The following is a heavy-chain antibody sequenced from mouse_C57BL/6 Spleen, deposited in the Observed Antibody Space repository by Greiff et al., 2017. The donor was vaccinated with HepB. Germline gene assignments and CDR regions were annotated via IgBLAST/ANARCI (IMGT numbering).Heavy chain of an antibody. V-gene: IGHV1-82*01. D-gene: IGHD2-3*01. CDR2: IYPGDGDT. CDR3: ARAMGGWFAY. CDR1: GYAFSSSW. J-gene: IGHJ3*01. Sequence: QVQLQQSGPELVKPGASVKIPCKASGYAFSSSWMNWVKQRPGKGLEWIGRIYPGDGDTNYNGKFKGKATLTADKSSSTAYMQLSSLTSEDSAVYFCARAMGGWFAYWGQGTLVTVSA.